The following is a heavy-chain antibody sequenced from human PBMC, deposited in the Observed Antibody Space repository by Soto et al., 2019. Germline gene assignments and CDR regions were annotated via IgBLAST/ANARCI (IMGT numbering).Heavy chain of an antibody. CDR2: INHLETT. J-gene: IGHJ4*02. Sequence: QLQLHESGSGLVKPSQTLSLTCTVSGASITFGGYSWSWIRQTPGKGLEWIGYINHLETTFYNPSFESRLTLSIDMAKNQFSLKLHSMSAADRAVYFCARGGGSDSFDYWGQGILVTVSS. D-gene: IGHD1-26*01. CDR3: ARGGGSDSFDY. V-gene: IGHV4-30-2*01. CDR1: GASITFGGYS.